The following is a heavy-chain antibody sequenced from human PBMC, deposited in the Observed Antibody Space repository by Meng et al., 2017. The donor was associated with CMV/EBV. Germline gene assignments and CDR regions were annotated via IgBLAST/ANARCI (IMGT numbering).Heavy chain of an antibody. J-gene: IGHJ6*02. D-gene: IGHD3-3*01. CDR1: GGSFSAYY. CDR3: ARQCYDFWSGYYIYYYYGMDV. CDR2: INHSGST. V-gene: IGHV4-34*01. Sequence: SETLSLTCAVYGGSFSAYYWSWIHQPPGKGLEWIGEINHSGSTNYNPSLKSRVTISVDTSKNQFSLKLSSVTAADTAVYYCARQCYDFWSGYYIYYYYGMDVWGQGTTVTVSS.